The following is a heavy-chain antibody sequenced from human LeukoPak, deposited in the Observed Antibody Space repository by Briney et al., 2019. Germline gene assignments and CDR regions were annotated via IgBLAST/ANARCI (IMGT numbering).Heavy chain of an antibody. CDR2: INPRDGST. CDR3: FVFGGGGY. J-gene: IGHJ4*02. V-gene: IGHV1-46*01. Sequence: ASVKVSCKASGYNFISYYIHWVRQAPGQGLEWMGIINPRDGSTTYPQKFQGRITMTRDMSTTTVYMELSSLRSEDTAVYYCFVFGGGGYWGQGSLVTASS. CDR1: GYNFISYY. D-gene: IGHD3-10*01.